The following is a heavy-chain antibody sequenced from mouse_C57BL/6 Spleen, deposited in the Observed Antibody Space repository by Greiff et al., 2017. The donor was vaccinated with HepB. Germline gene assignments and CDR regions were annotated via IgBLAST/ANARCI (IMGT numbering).Heavy chain of an antibody. CDR3: ARARDYSNPALFAY. V-gene: IGHV5-4*01. J-gene: IGHJ3*01. D-gene: IGHD2-5*01. CDR1: GFTFSSYA. Sequence: DVHLVESGGGLVKPGGSLKLSCAASGFTFSSYAMSWVRQTPEKRLEWVATISDGGSYTYYPDNVKGRFTISRDNAKNNLYLQMSHLKSEDTAMYYCARARDYSNPALFAYWGQGTLVTVSA. CDR2: ISDGGSYT.